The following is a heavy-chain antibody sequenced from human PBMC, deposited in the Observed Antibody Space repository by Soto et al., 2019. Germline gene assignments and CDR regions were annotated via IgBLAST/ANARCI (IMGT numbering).Heavy chain of an antibody. CDR1: GYTFTSSG. V-gene: IGHV1-18*01. J-gene: IGHJ3*01. D-gene: IGHD3-22*01. Sequence: ASVKVSCKASGYTFTSSGMSWVRQDPGQGLEWMGWISAHTGSSEYAQWFQGRVTMTTDRSTSTAYMELRSLRYDDTAVYYCARAFFYQGSDSRGYSFDAFDFWGPGTRVTV. CDR3: ARAFFYQGSDSRGYSFDAFDF. CDR2: ISAHTGSS.